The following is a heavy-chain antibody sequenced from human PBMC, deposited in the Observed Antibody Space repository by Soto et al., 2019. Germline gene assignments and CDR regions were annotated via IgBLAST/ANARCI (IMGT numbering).Heavy chain of an antibody. J-gene: IGHJ4*02. Sequence: SSETLSLTCTVSGGSISSSSYYWGWIRQPPGKGLEWIGYIYYSGSTNYNPSLKSRVTISVDTSKNQFSLKLSSVTAADTAVYYCARSDGRYWGQGTLVTVSS. CDR1: GGSISSSSYY. CDR2: IYYSGST. CDR3: ARSDGRY. V-gene: IGHV4-61*05.